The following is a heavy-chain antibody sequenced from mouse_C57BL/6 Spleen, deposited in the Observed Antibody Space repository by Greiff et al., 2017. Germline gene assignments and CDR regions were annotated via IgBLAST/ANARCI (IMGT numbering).Heavy chain of an antibody. Sequence: VQLQQSGAELARPGASVKMSCKASGYTFTSYTMHWVKQRPGQGLEWIGYINPSSGYTKYNQKFKYKATLTADKSSSTAYMQLSSLTSEDSAVYYCASHYGNYDWYFDVWGTGTTVTVSS. CDR2: INPSSGYT. V-gene: IGHV1-4*01. J-gene: IGHJ1*03. CDR3: ASHYGNYDWYFDV. CDR1: GYTFTSYT. D-gene: IGHD2-1*01.